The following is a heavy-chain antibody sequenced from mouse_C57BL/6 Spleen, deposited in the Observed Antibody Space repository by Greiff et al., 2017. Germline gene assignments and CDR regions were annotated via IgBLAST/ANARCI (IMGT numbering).Heavy chain of an antibody. J-gene: IGHJ4*01. Sequence: EVQLVESGGGLVQPKGSLKLSCAASGFSFNTYAMNWVRQAPGKGLEWVARIRSKSNNYATYYADSVKDRFTISRDDSESMLYLQMNNLKTEDTAMYYCVRPDGFSYAMDYWGQGTSVTVSS. D-gene: IGHD2-3*01. CDR3: VRPDGFSYAMDY. CDR2: IRSKSNNYAT. V-gene: IGHV10-1*01. CDR1: GFSFNTYA.